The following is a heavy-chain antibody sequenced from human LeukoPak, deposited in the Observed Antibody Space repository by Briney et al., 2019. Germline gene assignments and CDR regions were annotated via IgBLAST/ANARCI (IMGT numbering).Heavy chain of an antibody. V-gene: IGHV4-34*01. CDR1: GGSFSGYY. CDR3: ARVGGEGGHAFDY. CDR2: INHSGST. Sequence: SETLSLTCAVYGGSFSGYYWSWIRQPPGKGLEWIGEINHSGSTNYNPSLKSRVTISVDTSKNQFSLKLSSVTAADTAVYYCARVGGEGGHAFDYWGQGTLVTVSS. D-gene: IGHD3-16*01. J-gene: IGHJ4*02.